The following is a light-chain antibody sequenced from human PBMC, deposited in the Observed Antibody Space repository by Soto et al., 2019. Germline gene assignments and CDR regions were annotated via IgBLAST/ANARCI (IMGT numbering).Light chain of an antibody. Sequence: EIVMTQSPGTLSLSPGETATLSCRASQSVSSNYVAWFHQKPGQAPRLLIYGASSRATGVPDRFSASGSGTDFTLTISSLEPEDFALYYCQQRSNWPITFGPGTRLEIK. V-gene: IGKV3D-20*02. CDR2: GAS. CDR1: QSVSSNY. CDR3: QQRSNWPIT. J-gene: IGKJ5*01.